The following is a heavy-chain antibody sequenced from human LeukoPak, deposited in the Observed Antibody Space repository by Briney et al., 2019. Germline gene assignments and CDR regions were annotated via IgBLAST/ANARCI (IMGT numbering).Heavy chain of an antibody. D-gene: IGHD3-10*01. Sequence: KPSETLSLTCTVSVGSISSGGYYWSWIRQHPGKGLEWIGYIYYSGSTYYNPSLKSRVTISVDTSKNQFSLKLTSVTAADTAVYYCAREGRGSGSLYAFDIWGQGTMVTVSS. J-gene: IGHJ3*02. CDR2: IYYSGST. V-gene: IGHV4-31*03. CDR3: AREGRGSGSLYAFDI. CDR1: VGSISSGGYY.